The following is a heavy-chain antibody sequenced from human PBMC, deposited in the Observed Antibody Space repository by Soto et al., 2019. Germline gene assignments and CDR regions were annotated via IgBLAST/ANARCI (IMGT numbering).Heavy chain of an antibody. Sequence: SGPTLVNSTQTLTLTCTFSGFSLSTSGMCVSWIRQPPGKALEWLALIDWDDDKYYSTSLKTRLTISKDTSKNQVVLTMTNMDPVDTATYYCARIRSVTMVRGVVNYYYGMDVWGQGTTVTVSS. D-gene: IGHD3-10*01. CDR2: IDWDDDK. CDR3: ARIRSVTMVRGVVNYYYGMDV. CDR1: GFSLSTSGMC. J-gene: IGHJ6*02. V-gene: IGHV2-70*01.